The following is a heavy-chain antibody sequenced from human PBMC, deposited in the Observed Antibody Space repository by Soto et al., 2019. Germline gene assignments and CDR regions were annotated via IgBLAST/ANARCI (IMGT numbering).Heavy chain of an antibody. CDR2: ISTSPGVL. J-gene: IGHJ4*02. Sequence: EVQLVESGGGLVQPGGSLRLSCAASGFTFSSYELNWVRQAPGKGLEWVSYISTSPGVLYYADSVKGRFTISRDNAKNSLYLQMNSLRAEDTAVYYCARERYDSGRPLDYWGQGTLFTVSS. V-gene: IGHV3-48*03. CDR3: ARERYDSGRPLDY. CDR1: GFTFSSYE. D-gene: IGHD3-10*01.